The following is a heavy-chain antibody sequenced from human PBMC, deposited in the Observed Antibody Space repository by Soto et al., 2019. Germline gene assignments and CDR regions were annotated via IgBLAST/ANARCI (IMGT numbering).Heavy chain of an antibody. CDR1: GFTFSTYA. V-gene: IGHV3-30-3*01. Sequence: QVQLVESGGGVVQPGRSLRLSCAASGFTFSTYAMHWVRQAPGKGLVWVAVISYDGTNKYYADSVRGRFTISRDNSKNTLFLQMNSLRAEYTAVYYCAKDGGGYNYGYVMLDKYYYGIDVWGQGTTVTVSS. CDR3: AKDGGGYNYGYVMLDKYYYGIDV. D-gene: IGHD5-18*01. J-gene: IGHJ6*02. CDR2: ISYDGTNK.